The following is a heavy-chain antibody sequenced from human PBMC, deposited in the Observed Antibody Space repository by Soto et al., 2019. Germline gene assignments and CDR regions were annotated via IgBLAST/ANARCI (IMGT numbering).Heavy chain of an antibody. CDR1: GFSLSTSGVG. CDR3: AHSLLHSSGYYSAYDAFDI. J-gene: IGHJ3*02. CDR2: IYWDDDK. V-gene: IGHV2-5*02. D-gene: IGHD3-22*01. Sequence: QITLKESGPTLVKPTQTLTLTCTFSGFSLSTSGVGVGWIRQPPGKALEWLALIYWDDDKRYSPSLKSRLTITKDTSKNQVVLTMTNMDPVDTATYYCAHSLLHSSGYYSAYDAFDIWGQGTMVTVSS.